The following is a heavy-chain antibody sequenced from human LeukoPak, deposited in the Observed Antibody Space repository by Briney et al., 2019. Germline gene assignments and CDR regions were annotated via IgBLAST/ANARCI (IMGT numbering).Heavy chain of an antibody. CDR1: GGSISSYY. CDR3: ARGEGYCSGGSCYNWFDP. CDR2: IYTSGST. Sequence: SETLSLTCTVSGGSISSYYWSWIRQPAGKGLEWIERIYTSGSTNYNPSLKSRVTMSVDTSKNQFSLKLSSVTAADTAVYYCARGEGYCSGGSCYNWFDPWGQGTLVTVSS. J-gene: IGHJ5*02. D-gene: IGHD2-15*01. V-gene: IGHV4-4*07.